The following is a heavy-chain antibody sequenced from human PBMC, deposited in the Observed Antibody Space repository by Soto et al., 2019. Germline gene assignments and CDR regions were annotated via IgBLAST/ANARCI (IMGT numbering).Heavy chain of an antibody. V-gene: IGHV1-69*13. J-gene: IGHJ5*02. D-gene: IGHD6-13*01. CDR1: GGTFSSYA. Sequence: GASVKVSCKASGGTFSSYAISWVRQAPGQGLEWMGGIIPIFGTANYAQKFQGRVTITADESTSTAYMELSSLRSEDTAVYYCARDRSGNGYRSSWYNWFDPWGQGTLVTVSS. CDR2: IIPIFGTA. CDR3: ARDRSGNGYRSSWYNWFDP.